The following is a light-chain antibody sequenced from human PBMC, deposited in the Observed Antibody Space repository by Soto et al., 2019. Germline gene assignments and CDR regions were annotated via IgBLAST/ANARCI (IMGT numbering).Light chain of an antibody. CDR1: SSNIGSGS. CDR2: NND. J-gene: IGLJ1*01. Sequence: QSVLTQPPSASGTPGQRVTISCSGGSSNIGSGSVNWYQQLPGKAPRLLIYNNDQRPSGVPDRFSGSKSGTSASLAISGLQSEDEAYYSCASWDVSLNGLYVFGAGTKVTVL. CDR3: ASWDVSLNGLYV. V-gene: IGLV1-44*01.